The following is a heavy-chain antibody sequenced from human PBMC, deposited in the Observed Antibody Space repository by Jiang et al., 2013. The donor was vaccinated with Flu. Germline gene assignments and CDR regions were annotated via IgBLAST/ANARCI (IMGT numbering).Heavy chain of an antibody. CDR3: TRDLVRDVILIPATYFDY. CDR2: RLVNKTLIVGRT. V-gene: IGHV3-49*02. D-gene: IGHD2-2*01. Sequence: PRKGDVEWVGFRLVNKTLIVGRTDYAASVKGRFTISRDDSKSIAYLQMSSLKTEDTAIYYCTRDLVRDVILIPATYFDYWGQGALVTASS. J-gene: IGHJ4*02.